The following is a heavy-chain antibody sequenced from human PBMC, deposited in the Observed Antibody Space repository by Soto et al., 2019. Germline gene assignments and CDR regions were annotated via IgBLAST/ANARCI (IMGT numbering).Heavy chain of an antibody. Sequence: GGSLRLSCAASGFTFSSYAMSWVRQAPGKGLEWVSAISGSGGSTYYADSVKGRFTISRDNSKNTLYLQMNSLRAEDTAVYYCAKDSVAGIGYYYYGMDVWGQGTTVTVSS. V-gene: IGHV3-23*01. J-gene: IGHJ6*02. CDR2: ISGSGGST. CDR1: GFTFSSYA. D-gene: IGHD6-19*01. CDR3: AKDSVAGIGYYYYGMDV.